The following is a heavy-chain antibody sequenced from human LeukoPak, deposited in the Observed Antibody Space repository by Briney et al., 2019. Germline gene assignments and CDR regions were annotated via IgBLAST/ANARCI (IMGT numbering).Heavy chain of an antibody. CDR3: ARETLAAAGVFDY. D-gene: IGHD6-13*01. Sequence: PSETLSLTCAVYGGSFSGYYWSWIRQPPGKGLEWIGEINHSGSTNYNPSLKSRVTISVDTSKNQFSLKLSSVTAADTAVYSCARETLAAAGVFDYWGQGTLVTVSS. CDR1: GGSFSGYY. CDR2: INHSGST. J-gene: IGHJ4*02. V-gene: IGHV4-34*01.